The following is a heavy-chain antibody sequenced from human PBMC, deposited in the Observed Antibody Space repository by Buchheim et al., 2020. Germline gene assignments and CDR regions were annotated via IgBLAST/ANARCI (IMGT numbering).Heavy chain of an antibody. Sequence: QVQLQQWGAGLLKPSETLSLTCAVYGGSFTGHYWSWIRQPPGKGLEWIGEINDSGSTNYNPSLKSRITIPPDTPKNQFPLKLTSVTAADTAVYYCATVTRAAAGKRGFDYWGQGTL. V-gene: IGHV4-34*02. CDR2: INDSGST. D-gene: IGHD6-13*01. CDR3: ATVTRAAAGKRGFDY. J-gene: IGHJ4*02. CDR1: GGSFTGHY.